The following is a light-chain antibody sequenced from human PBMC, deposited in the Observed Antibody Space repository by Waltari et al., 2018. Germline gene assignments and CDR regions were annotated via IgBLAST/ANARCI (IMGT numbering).Light chain of an antibody. CDR3: QQRFSWPPLT. Sequence: EVVLTQSPATLSLSPGERATLSCRASQTGHSYLAWYQQRPGQAPRLLLYDTSNRATGIPARFSGSGSGTDFALTISSLEPEDFAVYYCQQRFSWPPLTFGGGTKVEVK. J-gene: IGKJ4*01. V-gene: IGKV3-11*01. CDR2: DTS. CDR1: QTGHSY.